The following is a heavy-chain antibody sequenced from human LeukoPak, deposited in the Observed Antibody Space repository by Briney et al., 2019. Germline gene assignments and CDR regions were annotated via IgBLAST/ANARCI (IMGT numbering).Heavy chain of an antibody. D-gene: IGHD5-24*01. CDR1: GGSINSNSYY. CDR2: IYYSGST. J-gene: IGHJ4*02. Sequence: PSETLSLTCTVSGGSINSNSYYWGWIRQAPGKGLEWIGYIYYSGSTNYNPSLKSRVTISVDTSKNQFSLKLSSVTAADTAVYYCARDPRGATIKAPYYFDYWGQGTLVTVSS. CDR3: ARDPRGATIKAPYYFDY. V-gene: IGHV4-61*01.